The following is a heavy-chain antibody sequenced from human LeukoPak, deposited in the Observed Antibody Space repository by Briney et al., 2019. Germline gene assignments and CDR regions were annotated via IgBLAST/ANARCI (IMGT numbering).Heavy chain of an antibody. V-gene: IGHV3-66*01. J-gene: IGHJ4*02. CDR2: IYSGGNT. Sequence: GGSLRLSCAASGFTVSSNYMSWVRQAPGKGLEWVSVIYSGGNTYYADSVKGRFTISRDNFKNALYLQMNSLRAEDTAVYYCARDLYYGDYRDYWGQGTLVTVSS. D-gene: IGHD4-17*01. CDR1: GFTVSSNY. CDR3: ARDLYYGDYRDY.